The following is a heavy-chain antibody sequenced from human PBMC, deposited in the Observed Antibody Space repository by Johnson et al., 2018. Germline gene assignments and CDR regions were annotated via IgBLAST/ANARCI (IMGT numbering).Heavy chain of an antibody. J-gene: IGHJ3*02. V-gene: IGHV3-21*01. CDR3: ARSIVVSRGAFEI. D-gene: IGHD3-22*01. Sequence: VQLGQAGGGLVKPGGSLRLSCAASGFTFSSYSMNWVRQAPGKGLEWVSSIDSSSSYILYADSVKGRFTISRDNAQHSLYMQMDSLRAEDTAVYFCARSIVVSRGAFEIWGQGTVVTVSS. CDR2: IDSSSSYI. CDR1: GFTFSSYS.